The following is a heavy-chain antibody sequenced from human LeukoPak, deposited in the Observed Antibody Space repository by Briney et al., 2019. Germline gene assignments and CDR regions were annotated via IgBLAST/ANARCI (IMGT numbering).Heavy chain of an antibody. CDR1: GYTFTSYG. CDR2: ISAYNGNT. Sequence: ASVKVPCKASGYTFTSYGISWVRQAPGQGLEWMGWISAYNGNTNYAQKLQGRVTMTTDTSTSTAYMELRSLRSDDTAVYDCARDYDILTGYYRGSLYWGQGTLVTVSS. V-gene: IGHV1-18*01. D-gene: IGHD3-9*01. J-gene: IGHJ4*02. CDR3: ARDYDILTGYYRGSLY.